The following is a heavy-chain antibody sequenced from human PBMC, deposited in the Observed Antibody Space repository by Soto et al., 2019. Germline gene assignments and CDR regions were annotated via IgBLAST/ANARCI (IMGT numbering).Heavy chain of an antibody. Sequence: GGSLRLSCAASGFTFSSYSMNWVRQAPGKGLEWVSSISSSSSTIYYADSVKGRFTISRDNAKNSLYLQMNSLRAEDTAVYYWARDTAVRYSSGWYQFDYWGQGTLVTVSS. CDR1: GFTFSSYS. D-gene: IGHD6-19*01. J-gene: IGHJ4*02. V-gene: IGHV3-48*01. CDR2: ISSSSSTI. CDR3: ARDTAVRYSSGWYQFDY.